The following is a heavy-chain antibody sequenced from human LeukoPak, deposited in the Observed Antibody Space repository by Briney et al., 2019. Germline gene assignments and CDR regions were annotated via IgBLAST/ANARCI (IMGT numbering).Heavy chain of an antibody. D-gene: IGHD2-15*01. CDR1: GGSFSGYY. Sequence: SETLSLTCAVYGGSFSGYYWSWIRQPPGKGLEWIGEINHSGSTNYNPSLKSRVTISVDTSKNQFSLKLSSLTAADTAVYYCARAVLSYCRGGSCPYFDYWGQGTLVTVSS. CDR2: INHSGST. J-gene: IGHJ4*01. CDR3: ARAVLSYCRGGSCPYFDY. V-gene: IGHV4-34*01.